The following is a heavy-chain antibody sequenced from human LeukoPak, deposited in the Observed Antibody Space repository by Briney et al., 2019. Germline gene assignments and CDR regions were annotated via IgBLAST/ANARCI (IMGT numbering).Heavy chain of an antibody. CDR3: AKDFNYPSLYFDY. CDR1: GFTFSSYA. Sequence: GGSLRLSCAASGFTFSSYAMSWVRQAPGKGLEWVSAISGSGGSTYYADSVKGRFTISRDNSKNTLYLQMNSLRDEDTAVYYCAKDFNYPSLYFDYWGQGTLVTVSS. D-gene: IGHD5-24*01. CDR2: ISGSGGST. V-gene: IGHV3-23*01. J-gene: IGHJ4*02.